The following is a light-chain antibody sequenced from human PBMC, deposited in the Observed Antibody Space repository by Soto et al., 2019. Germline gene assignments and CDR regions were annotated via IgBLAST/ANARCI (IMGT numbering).Light chain of an antibody. CDR1: QSVGSNY. CDR2: GAS. Sequence: VLTQSPGTLSLSPGERATLSCRASQSVGSNYVAWYQQKPGQAPRLLIYGASSRATGIPDRFSGSGSGTDFTLTISRLDPEDFAVYYCHQYDNSPWTFGQGTKVDIK. J-gene: IGKJ1*01. V-gene: IGKV3-20*01. CDR3: HQYDNSPWT.